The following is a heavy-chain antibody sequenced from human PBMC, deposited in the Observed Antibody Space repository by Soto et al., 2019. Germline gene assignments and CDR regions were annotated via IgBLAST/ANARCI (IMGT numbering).Heavy chain of an antibody. J-gene: IGHJ6*02. CDR2: ISAYNGNT. CDR3: ARHGFSPYYYGTDV. CDR1: GETFTSYG. V-gene: IGHV1-18*01. Sequence: ASVKVSCKASGETFTSYGISWVRQAPGQGLEWMGWISAYNGNTNYAQKLQGRVTMTTDTSTSTAYMELRSLRSDDTAVYYCARHGFSPYYYGTDVWGQGTTVTVSS. D-gene: IGHD3-10*01.